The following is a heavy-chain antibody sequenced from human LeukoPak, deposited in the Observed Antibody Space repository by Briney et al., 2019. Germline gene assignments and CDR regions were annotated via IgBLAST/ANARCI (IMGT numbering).Heavy chain of an antibody. CDR3: AKGGPLLWFGELLTGGYYFDY. V-gene: IGHV3-23*01. J-gene: IGHJ4*02. CDR2: ISGSGGST. CDR1: GFTFSSYA. Sequence: GGSLSLSCAASGFTFSSYAMSWVRQAPGKGLEWVSAISGSGGSTYYADSVKGRFTISRDNSKNTLYLQMNSLRAEDTAVYYCAKGGPLLWFGELLTGGYYFDYWGQGTLVTVSS. D-gene: IGHD3-10*01.